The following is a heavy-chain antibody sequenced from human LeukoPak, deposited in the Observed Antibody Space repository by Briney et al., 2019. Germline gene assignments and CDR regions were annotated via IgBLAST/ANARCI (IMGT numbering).Heavy chain of an antibody. CDR2: MYPSDSDT. Sequence: RGESLKISCKGSGYGFTSYWIGWVRQMPGKGLEWIGIMYPSDSDTRYSPSFQGQVTISADKSISTAYLQWSSLKASDTAMYYCARSGSFGELSAFDIWGQGTMVIVSS. J-gene: IGHJ3*02. CDR1: GYGFTSYW. D-gene: IGHD3-10*01. CDR3: ARSGSFGELSAFDI. V-gene: IGHV5-51*01.